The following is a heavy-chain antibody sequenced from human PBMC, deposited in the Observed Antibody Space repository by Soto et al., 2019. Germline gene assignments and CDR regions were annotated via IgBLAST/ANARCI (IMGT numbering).Heavy chain of an antibody. Sequence: SETLSLTCAVSGGSISSGGYSWSWIRQPPGKGLEWIGYIYYSGSTNYNPSLKSRVTISVDTSKNQFSLKLSSVTAADTAVYYCARVGPTLDMTPYGSGYFDYWGQGTLVTVSS. CDR1: GGSISSGGYS. CDR3: ARVGPTLDMTPYGSGYFDY. J-gene: IGHJ4*02. D-gene: IGHD3-10*01. CDR2: IYYSGST. V-gene: IGHV4-61*08.